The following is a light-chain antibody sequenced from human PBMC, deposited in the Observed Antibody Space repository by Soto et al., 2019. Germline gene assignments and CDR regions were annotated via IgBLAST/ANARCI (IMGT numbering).Light chain of an antibody. V-gene: IGKV3-15*01. J-gene: IGKJ4*01. CDR2: DAS. CDR3: QQYIRWPLT. CDR1: QSVSYY. Sequence: EIVLTQSPGTLSLSPGERATLSCRASQSVSYYLAWYQQKPGQAPRLLIYDASTRATGTPARFSGSGSGTEFTLTISSLQSEDFAVYYCQQYIRWPLTFGGGTKVDI.